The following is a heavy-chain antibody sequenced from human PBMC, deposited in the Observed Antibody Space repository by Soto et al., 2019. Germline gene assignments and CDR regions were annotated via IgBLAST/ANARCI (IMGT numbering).Heavy chain of an antibody. CDR2: ISGSGGST. D-gene: IGHD3-10*01. CDR3: AKEGYGSGSYYYPDYYYYMDV. Sequence: GGSLRLSCAASGFTFSSYAMSWVRQAPGKGLEWVSAISGSGGSTYYADSVKGRFTISRDNSKNTLYLQMNSLRAEDTAVYYCAKEGYGSGSYYYPDYYYYMDVWGKGTTVTVSS. V-gene: IGHV3-23*01. J-gene: IGHJ6*03. CDR1: GFTFSSYA.